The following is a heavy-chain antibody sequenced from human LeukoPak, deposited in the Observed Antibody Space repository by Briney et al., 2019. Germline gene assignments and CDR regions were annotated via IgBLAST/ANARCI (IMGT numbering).Heavy chain of an antibody. J-gene: IGHJ6*03. D-gene: IGHD3-3*01. V-gene: IGHV1-2*02. CDR3: ARAHYDDFWYMDV. CDR2: INPNSGGT. Sequence: ASVKVSCKASGYTFTGYYMHWVRQALGQGLEWMGWINPNSGGTNYAQKFQGRVTMTRDTSISTAYMELSRLRSDDTAVYYCARAHYDDFWYMDVWGKGTTVTVSS. CDR1: GYTFTGYY.